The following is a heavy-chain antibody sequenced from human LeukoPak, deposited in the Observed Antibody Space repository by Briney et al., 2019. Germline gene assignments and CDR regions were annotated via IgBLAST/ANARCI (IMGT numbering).Heavy chain of an antibody. D-gene: IGHD3-22*01. Sequence: SETLSLTCAVYGGSFSGYYWSWIRQPPGKGLEWIGEINHSGSTNYNPSLKSRVTIAVDTSKNQFSLKLSSVTAADTAVYYCARGRDYYDSSGSTLDKYYFDYWGQGTLVTVSS. CDR2: INHSGST. CDR1: GGSFSGYY. V-gene: IGHV4-34*01. CDR3: ARGRDYYDSSGSTLDKYYFDY. J-gene: IGHJ4*02.